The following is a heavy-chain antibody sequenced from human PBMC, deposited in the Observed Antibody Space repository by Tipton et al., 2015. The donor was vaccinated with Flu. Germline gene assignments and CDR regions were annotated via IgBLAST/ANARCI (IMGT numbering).Heavy chain of an antibody. D-gene: IGHD2-8*02. CDR1: KFAFSSYS. CDR3: ARQGLLISPGGFDI. V-gene: IGHV3-21*06. Sequence: SLRLSCAASKFAFSSYSMNWVRQAPGKGLEWVPSITSNSFYIYYADSVRGRFTVSRDNAKSSLYLQMDGLRVEDTAVYYCARQGLLISPGGFDIWGQGTVVTVS. CDR2: ITSNSFYI. J-gene: IGHJ3*02.